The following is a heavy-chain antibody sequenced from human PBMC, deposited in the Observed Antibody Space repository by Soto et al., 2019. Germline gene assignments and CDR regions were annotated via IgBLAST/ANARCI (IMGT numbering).Heavy chain of an antibody. CDR3: AKDMVTMIVVVTRWYYYGMDV. J-gene: IGHJ6*02. D-gene: IGHD3-22*01. Sequence: GGSLRLSCAASGFTFSSYAMSWVRQAPGKGLEWVSAISGSGGSTYYADSVKGRFTISRDNSKNTLYLQMNSLRAEDTAVYYCAKDMVTMIVVVTRWYYYGMDVWGQGTTVTVSS. V-gene: IGHV3-23*01. CDR1: GFTFSSYA. CDR2: ISGSGGST.